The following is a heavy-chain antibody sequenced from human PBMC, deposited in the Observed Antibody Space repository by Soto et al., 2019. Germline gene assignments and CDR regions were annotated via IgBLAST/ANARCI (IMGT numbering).Heavy chain of an antibody. V-gene: IGHV1-69*01. CDR3: ARDWASMVRGVIHWFDP. CDR2: IIPIFGTA. J-gene: IGHJ5*02. Sequence: QVQLVQSGAEVKKPGSSVKVSCKASGGTFSSYAISWVRQAPGQGLEWMGGIIPIFGTANYAQKFQGRVTITADESTSTAYMELSSLRSEDTAVYYGARDWASMVRGVIHWFDPWGQGTLVTVSS. CDR1: GGTFSSYA. D-gene: IGHD3-10*01.